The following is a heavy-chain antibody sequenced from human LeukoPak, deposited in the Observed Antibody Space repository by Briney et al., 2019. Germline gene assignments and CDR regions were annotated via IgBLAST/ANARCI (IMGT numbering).Heavy chain of an antibody. Sequence: SETLSLTCTVSGGSISSSSYYWSWIRQPAGKGLEWIGRIYTSGSTNYNPSLKSRVTMSVDTSKNQFSLKLSSVTAADTAVYYCARGASSGYPYWGQGTLVTVSS. D-gene: IGHD3-22*01. CDR3: ARGASSGYPY. CDR2: IYTSGST. V-gene: IGHV4-61*02. CDR1: GGSISSSSYY. J-gene: IGHJ4*02.